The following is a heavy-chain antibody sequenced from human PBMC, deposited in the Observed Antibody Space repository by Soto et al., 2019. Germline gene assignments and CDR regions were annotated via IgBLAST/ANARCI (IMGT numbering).Heavy chain of an antibody. J-gene: IGHJ6*02. CDR1: GYTFTSYG. CDR3: AKAGDIVVVPAAIPVLEPGGMDV. D-gene: IGHD2-2*02. Sequence: WASVKVSCKASGYTFTSYGISWVRQAPGQGLEWMGWISAYNGNTNYAQKLQGRVTMTTDTSTSTAYMELRSLRSDDTAVYYCAKAGDIVVVPAAIPVLEPGGMDVWGQGTTVTVSS. CDR2: ISAYNGNT. V-gene: IGHV1-18*01.